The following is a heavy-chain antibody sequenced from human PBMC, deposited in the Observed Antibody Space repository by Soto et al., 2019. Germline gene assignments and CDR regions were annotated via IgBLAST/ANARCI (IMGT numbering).Heavy chain of an antibody. Sequence: SETLSLTCTVSGGSISSSSYYWGWIRQPPGKGLEWIGSIYYSGSTYYNPSLKSRVTISVDTSKNQFSLKLSSVTAADTAVYYCARPEGGIAVAGTEGGGMDVWGQGTTVTVSS. CDR2: IYYSGST. CDR3: ARPEGGIAVAGTEGGGMDV. D-gene: IGHD6-19*01. V-gene: IGHV4-39*01. CDR1: GGSISSSSYY. J-gene: IGHJ6*02.